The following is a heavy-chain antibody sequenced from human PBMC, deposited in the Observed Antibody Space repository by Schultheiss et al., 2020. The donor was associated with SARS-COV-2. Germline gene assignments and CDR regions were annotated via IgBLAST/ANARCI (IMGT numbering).Heavy chain of an antibody. CDR3: ARGGGVYGDSFDY. Sequence: GGSLRLSCAASGFTFSSYAMHWVRQAPGKGLEWVASISGSGSSTYYPGSVKGRFTISRDNAKNTLYLQMNSLRAEDTAVYYCARGGGVYGDSFDYWGQGTLVTVSS. V-gene: IGHV3-23*01. CDR2: ISGSGSST. CDR1: GFTFSSYA. J-gene: IGHJ4*02. D-gene: IGHD4-17*01.